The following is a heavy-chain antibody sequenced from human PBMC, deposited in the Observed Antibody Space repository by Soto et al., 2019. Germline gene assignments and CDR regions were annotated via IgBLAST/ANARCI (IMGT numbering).Heavy chain of an antibody. V-gene: IGHV2-5*02. CDR1: GFSFSTSGMG. CDR3: AHIPPATVTTSAEYCQH. D-gene: IGHD4-17*01. Sequence: QITLKESGPTLVKPTQTLTLTCTFSGFSFSTSGMGVGWIRQPPGKALEWLALIYWDADKRYSPSLKSRLAATKYTAKNQVVHTMTNMDPVDTATYYCAHIPPATVTTSAEYCQHWGQGTLVTVSS. CDR2: IYWDADK. J-gene: IGHJ1*01.